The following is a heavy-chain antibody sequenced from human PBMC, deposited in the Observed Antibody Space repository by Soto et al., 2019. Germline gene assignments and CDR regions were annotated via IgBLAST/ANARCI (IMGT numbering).Heavy chain of an antibody. V-gene: IGHV3-30*18. CDR2: ISYDGSNK. J-gene: IGHJ6*02. CDR1: GFTFSSYG. D-gene: IGHD3-10*01. CDR3: AKDLDVTFYYYSGMDV. Sequence: GGSLRLSCAASGFTFSSYGMHWVRQAPGKGLEWVAVISYDGSNKYYADSVKGRFTISRDNSKNTLNLQMNSMRAEDTAVYYCAKDLDVTFYYYSGMDVWGQGTTVTVSS.